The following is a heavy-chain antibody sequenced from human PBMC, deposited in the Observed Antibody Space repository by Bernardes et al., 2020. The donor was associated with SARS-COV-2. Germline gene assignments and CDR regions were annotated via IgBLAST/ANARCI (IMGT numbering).Heavy chain of an antibody. Sequence: VGSLLLSCAVSGFTVSSKYMNWVRQAPGTGLEWVSVIQSGGYTNYADSVKGRFTVSRDTSENTVSLQMNSLRAEDTAVYYCAREVVLGWGTSGVDYWGRGTLVTVSS. CDR1: GFTVSSKY. J-gene: IGHJ4*02. D-gene: IGHD3-10*01. CDR3: AREVVLGWGTSGVDY. CDR2: IQSGGYT. V-gene: IGHV3-53*01.